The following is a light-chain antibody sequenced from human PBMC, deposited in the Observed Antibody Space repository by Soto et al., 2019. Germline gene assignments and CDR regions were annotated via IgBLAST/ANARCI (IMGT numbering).Light chain of an antibody. Sequence: QSVLTQPASVSGSSGQSITISCTGTSSDVGGYNFVSWYQQHPGKAPKLMIYDVRNRPSGVSNRFSGSKSVNTASLTISGLQAEDEADYYCSSYTSINTYVFGTGTKVTVL. CDR1: SSDVGGYNF. CDR2: DVR. V-gene: IGLV2-14*01. CDR3: SSYTSINTYV. J-gene: IGLJ1*01.